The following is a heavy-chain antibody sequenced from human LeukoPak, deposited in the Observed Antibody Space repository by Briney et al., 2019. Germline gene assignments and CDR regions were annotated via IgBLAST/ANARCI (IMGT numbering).Heavy chain of an antibody. Sequence: SVKVSCKDSGGTFSSYSISWVRQAPGQGLEWMGGIIPIFGTANYAQKLQGRVTITADKSTSTAYMELSSLRSEDTAVYYCARTQSYSRSLVHYYYMDVWGKGTTVTVSS. J-gene: IGHJ6*03. D-gene: IGHD1-26*01. CDR1: GGTFSSYS. CDR2: IIPIFGTA. CDR3: ARTQSYSRSLVHYYYMDV. V-gene: IGHV1-69*06.